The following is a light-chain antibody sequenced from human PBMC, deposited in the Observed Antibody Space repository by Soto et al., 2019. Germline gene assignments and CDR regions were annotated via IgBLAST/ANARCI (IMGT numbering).Light chain of an antibody. Sequence: DIQMTQSPSSLSASVGDGVTIACRASQGIRSDLVWYQQQPGKAPKRLIYAASRLQSGVPSRFSGSGSGTDFTLTISSLQPEDFATYYCQQSYSTTWTFGQGTKVDI. CDR2: AAS. J-gene: IGKJ1*01. CDR3: QQSYSTTWT. V-gene: IGKV1-39*01. CDR1: QGIRSD.